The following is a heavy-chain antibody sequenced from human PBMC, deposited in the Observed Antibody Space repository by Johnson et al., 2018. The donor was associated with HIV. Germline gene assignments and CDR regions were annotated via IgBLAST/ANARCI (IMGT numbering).Heavy chain of an antibody. CDR1: WFTVSSNY. D-gene: IGHD6-13*01. Sequence: VQLVESGGGLIQPGGSLRLSCAASWFTVSSNYMIWVRQAPGKGLEWVSVIYSGGSTYYADSVKGRFTISRDNSKNTLYLQMNSLRAEDTAVYYCARAFGSGGYTSSWYLGLGAFDLWGQGTLVTVSS. J-gene: IGHJ3*01. V-gene: IGHV3-53*01. CDR3: ARAFGSGGYTSSWYLGLGAFDL. CDR2: IYSGGST.